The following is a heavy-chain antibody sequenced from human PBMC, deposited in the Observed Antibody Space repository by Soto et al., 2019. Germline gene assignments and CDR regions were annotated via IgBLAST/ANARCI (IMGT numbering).Heavy chain of an antibody. V-gene: IGHV1-18*01. CDR3: ARDHSPHRSRPSDFDY. CDR1: GYTFTSYG. D-gene: IGHD5-18*01. Sequence: ASVKVSCKASGYTFTSYGISWVRQAPGQGLEWMGWISAYNGNTNYAQKLQGRVTMTTDTSTSTAYMELRSLRSDDTAVYYCARDHSPHRSRPSDFDYWGQATLVTVSS. CDR2: ISAYNGNT. J-gene: IGHJ4*02.